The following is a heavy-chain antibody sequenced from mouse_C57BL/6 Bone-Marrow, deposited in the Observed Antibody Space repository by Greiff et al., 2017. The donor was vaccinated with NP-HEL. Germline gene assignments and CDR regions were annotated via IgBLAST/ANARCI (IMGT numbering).Heavy chain of an antibody. Sequence: VQLKESGAELVRPGASVKLSCTASGFNIKDDYMHWVKQRPEQGLEWIGWIDPENGDTESASKFQGKATITADTSSNTAYLQLSSLTSEDTAVYYCTTWGYYYGSSSAYGGQGTLVTVSA. CDR2: IDPENGDT. CDR3: TTWGYYYGSSSAY. CDR1: GFNIKDDY. D-gene: IGHD1-1*01. J-gene: IGHJ3*01. V-gene: IGHV14-4*01.